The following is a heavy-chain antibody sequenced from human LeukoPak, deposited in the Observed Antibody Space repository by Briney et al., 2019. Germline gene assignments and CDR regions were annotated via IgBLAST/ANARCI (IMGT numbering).Heavy chain of an antibody. D-gene: IGHD5-18*01. CDR3: ARSRGTALITRFDY. CDR1: GGSISNYY. Sequence: SETLSLTCTVSGGSISNYYWSWIRHPAGKGLEWIGRINTSGSTNYNPSLESRVTMSVDTSNNQFSLKLNSVTAADTAVYFCARSRGTALITRFDYWGQGTLVTVSS. J-gene: IGHJ4*02. V-gene: IGHV4-4*07. CDR2: INTSGST.